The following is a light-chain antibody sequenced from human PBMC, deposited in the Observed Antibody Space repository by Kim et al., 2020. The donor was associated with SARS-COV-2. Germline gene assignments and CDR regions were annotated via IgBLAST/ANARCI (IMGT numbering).Light chain of an antibody. CDR3: AAWDDSLSVGV. CDR1: GSKYGSNL. J-gene: IGLJ3*02. CDR2: RNN. Sequence: GQRVTTSCSGSGSKYGSNLVYWSQQLPGTAPKLLIYRNNQRPSGVPDRFSGSKSGTSASLAISGLRSEDEADYYCAAWDDSLSVGVFGGGTQLTVL. V-gene: IGLV1-47*01.